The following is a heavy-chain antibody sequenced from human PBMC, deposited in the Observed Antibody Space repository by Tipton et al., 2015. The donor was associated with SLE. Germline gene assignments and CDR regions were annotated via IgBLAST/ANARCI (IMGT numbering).Heavy chain of an antibody. J-gene: IGHJ4*02. CDR3: ARDVLPGQLWFDY. CDR1: GDSMTGFY. Sequence: TLSLTCTVSGDSMTGFYWSWIRQPPGKGLEWIGCIYNSGITNYNPSLKSRVTISVDTSKNQFSLKVSSVTAADTAVYYCARDVLPGQLWFDYWGQGTLVTVSS. CDR2: IYNSGIT. D-gene: IGHD3-16*01. V-gene: IGHV4-59*01.